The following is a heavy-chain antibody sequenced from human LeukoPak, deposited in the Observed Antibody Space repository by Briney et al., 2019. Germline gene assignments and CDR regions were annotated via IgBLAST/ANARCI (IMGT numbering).Heavy chain of an antibody. D-gene: IGHD3-22*01. J-gene: IGHJ3*02. CDR3: AKDSSGYDAFDI. Sequence: PGGSLRLSCAASGFSFSIYGMSWVRQAPEKGLEWVSAISGSGVTTYHADSVKGRFTISRDNSKNTLYLQMDSLRAEDTAIYYCAKDSSGYDAFDIWGQGTTVTVSS. CDR1: GFSFSIYG. V-gene: IGHV3-23*01. CDR2: ISGSGVTT.